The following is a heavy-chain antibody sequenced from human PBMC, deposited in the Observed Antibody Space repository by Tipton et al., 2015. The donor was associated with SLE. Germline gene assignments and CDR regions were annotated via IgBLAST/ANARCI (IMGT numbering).Heavy chain of an antibody. D-gene: IGHD2/OR15-2a*01. CDR2: IFYSGST. J-gene: IGHJ4*02. Sequence: TLSLTCTVSGDSISNYYWTWIRQPPGKGLEWIGYIFYSGSTNYNPSLKSRVTISVDTSKNQFSLKLSSVTAADTAVYYCARGIVAAFYYWGQGALVTVSS. CDR1: GDSISNYY. V-gene: IGHV4-59*12. CDR3: ARGIVAAFYY.